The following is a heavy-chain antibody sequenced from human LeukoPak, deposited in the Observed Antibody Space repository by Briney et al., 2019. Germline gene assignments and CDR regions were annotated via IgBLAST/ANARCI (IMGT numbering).Heavy chain of an antibody. Sequence: SETLSLTCTVSGGSISSRSYYWGWSRQPPGKGLEWIGSIYFGGSTYYNPSLKSRLTISVDTSKNQFSLKLSSVTAADTAVYYCARNEHGRLDKAIDYWGQGTLVIVSS. CDR1: GGSISSRSYY. J-gene: IGHJ4*02. CDR3: ARNEHGRLDKAIDY. CDR2: IYFGGST. V-gene: IGHV4-39*01. D-gene: IGHD3/OR15-3a*01.